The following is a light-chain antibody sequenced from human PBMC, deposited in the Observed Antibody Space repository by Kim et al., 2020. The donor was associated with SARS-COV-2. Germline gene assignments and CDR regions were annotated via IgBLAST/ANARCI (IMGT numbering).Light chain of an antibody. V-gene: IGLV3-1*01. CDR2: QDS. Sequence: SYELTQPPSVSVSPGQTASITCYGDKLGDKYACWYQQKPGQSPVLVIYQDSKRPSGIPERFSGSNSGNTATLTISGTQAMDEADYYCQAWDSSTVVFGGGTQLTFL. CDR3: QAWDSSTVV. CDR1: KLGDKY. J-gene: IGLJ2*01.